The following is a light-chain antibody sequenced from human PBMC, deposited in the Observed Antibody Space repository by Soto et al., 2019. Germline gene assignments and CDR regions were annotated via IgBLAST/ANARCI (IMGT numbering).Light chain of an antibody. J-gene: IGKJ3*01. V-gene: IGKV3-20*01. CDR2: GAS. Sequence: EIVLTQSPGTLSLSPGERATLSCRASQSISSSYLAWYQQRPGQAPRLLIFGASYRATGIPDRFSGSGSGTDFTLTSSRLEPEDFAVYDSQQYSSSPPEFTFGPGTKVDSK. CDR3: QQYSSSPPEFT. CDR1: QSISSSY.